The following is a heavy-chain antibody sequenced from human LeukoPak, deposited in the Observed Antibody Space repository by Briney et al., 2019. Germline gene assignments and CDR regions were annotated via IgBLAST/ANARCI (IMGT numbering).Heavy chain of an antibody. J-gene: IGHJ5*02. V-gene: IGHV4-59*08. D-gene: IGHD3-10*01. Sequence: PSETLSLTCAVSGGSLSSYHWTWIRQPPGKGLEWIGYVYHSGNTNYNRSLESRVSISVDTSKNQFSLKLSSVTAADTAIYYCARQLYTVRGVKLGNWFDPWGQGILVSVSS. CDR1: GGSLSSYH. CDR2: VYHSGNT. CDR3: ARQLYTVRGVKLGNWFDP.